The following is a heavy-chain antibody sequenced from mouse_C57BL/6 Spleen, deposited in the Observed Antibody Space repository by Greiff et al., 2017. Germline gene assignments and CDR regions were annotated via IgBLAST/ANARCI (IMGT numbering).Heavy chain of an antibody. J-gene: IGHJ3*01. CDR2: IYPGDGDT. CDR3: AREAPLDYCITLFAY. Sequence: QVQLQQSGAELVKPGASVKISCKASGYAFSSYWMNWVKQRPGKGLEWIGQIYPGDGDTNYNGKFKGKATLTADKSSSTAYMQLSSLTSEDSAVYFFAREAPLDYCITLFAYWGQGTLVTVSA. V-gene: IGHV1-80*01. CDR1: GYAFSSYW. D-gene: IGHD1-1*01.